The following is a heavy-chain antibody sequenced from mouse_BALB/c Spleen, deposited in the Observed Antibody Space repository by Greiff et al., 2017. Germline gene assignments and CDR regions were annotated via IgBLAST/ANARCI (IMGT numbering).Heavy chain of an antibody. D-gene: IGHD2-1*01. J-gene: IGHJ3*01. V-gene: IGHV14-3*02. Sequence: VQLKQSGAELVKPGASVKLSCTASGFNIKDTYMHWVKQRPEQGLEWIGRIDPANGNTKYDPKFQGKATITADTSSNTAYLQLSSLTSEDTAVYYCARNYGNYVGFAYWGQGTLVTVSA. CDR1: GFNIKDTY. CDR3: ARNYGNYVGFAY. CDR2: IDPANGNT.